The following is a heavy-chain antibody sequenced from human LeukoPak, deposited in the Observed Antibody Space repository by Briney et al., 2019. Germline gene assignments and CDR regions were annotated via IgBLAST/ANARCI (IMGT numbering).Heavy chain of an antibody. J-gene: IGHJ3*02. D-gene: IGHD3-22*01. Sequence: PGGSLRLSCAASGFTFSSYSMNWVRQAPGKGLEWVSYISSSSSTIYYADSVKGRFTISRDNAKNSLYLQMNSLRAEDTAVYYCARDDYYDSSGYYTGGAFDIWGQGTMVTGSS. CDR2: ISSSSSTI. V-gene: IGHV3-48*04. CDR3: ARDDYYDSSGYYTGGAFDI. CDR1: GFTFSSYS.